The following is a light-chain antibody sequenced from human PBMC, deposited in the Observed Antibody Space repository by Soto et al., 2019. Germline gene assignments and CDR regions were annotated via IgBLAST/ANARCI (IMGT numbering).Light chain of an antibody. J-gene: IGKJ1*01. CDR2: GAA. CDR3: QQYHNWPA. CDR1: QIVLNSSDNKNY. Sequence: DIVMTQSPDSLAVSLVERATINCKSSQIVLNSSDNKNYLTWYQHKPGQAPRLLIYGAATRATGIPARFSGSGSGTEFTLTISSLQSDDIAVYYCQQYHNWPAFGQGTKVDIK. V-gene: IGKV4-1*01.